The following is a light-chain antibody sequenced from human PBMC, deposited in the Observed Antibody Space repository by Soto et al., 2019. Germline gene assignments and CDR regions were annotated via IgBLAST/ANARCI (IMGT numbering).Light chain of an antibody. CDR2: GAS. Sequence: EIVMTQSPATLSVSPGERVTLSCRASQTVNSNLAWHQQKPGQTPRLLIWGASTRATGIPARFNGSGSGTEFTLTISSLQSEDFAVYYCQQYNNWLTFGGGTKVEI. CDR3: QQYNNWLT. J-gene: IGKJ4*01. V-gene: IGKV3-15*01. CDR1: QTVNSN.